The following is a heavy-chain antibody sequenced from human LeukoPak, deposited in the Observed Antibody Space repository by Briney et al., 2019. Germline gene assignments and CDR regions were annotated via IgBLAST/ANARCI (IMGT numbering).Heavy chain of an antibody. V-gene: IGHV3-21*01. CDR3: AREPIVGATTYGSLDP. Sequence: GGSLRLSCAASGFTFSSYSMNWVRQAPGKGLKWVSSISSSSSYIYYADSVKGRFTISRDNAKNSLYLQMNSLRAEDTAVYYCAREPIVGATTYGSLDPWGQGTLVTVSS. CDR1: GFTFSSYS. J-gene: IGHJ5*02. CDR2: ISSSSSYI. D-gene: IGHD1-26*01.